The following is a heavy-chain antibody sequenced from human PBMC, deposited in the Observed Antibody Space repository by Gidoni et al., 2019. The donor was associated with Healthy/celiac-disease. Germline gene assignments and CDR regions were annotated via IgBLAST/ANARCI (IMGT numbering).Heavy chain of an antibody. CDR2: IYYSGST. CDR3: ARVLVARVGASPV. D-gene: IGHD1-26*01. CDR1: GGSISSSSYY. V-gene: IGHV4-39*07. Sequence: QLQLQESGPGLVKPSETLYLTCTVSGGSISSSSYYWGWIRQPPGKGLEWIGSIYYSGSTYYNPSLKSRVSISVDTSKNQFSLKLSSVTAADTAVYYCARVLVARVGASPVWGQGTMVTVSS. J-gene: IGHJ3*01.